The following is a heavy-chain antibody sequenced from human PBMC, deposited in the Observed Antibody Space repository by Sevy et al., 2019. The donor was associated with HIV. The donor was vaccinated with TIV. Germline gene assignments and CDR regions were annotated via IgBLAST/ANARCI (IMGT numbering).Heavy chain of an antibody. CDR1: GGSFSGYY. CDR3: AKDGTTYCDFWSGYKGWFDP. J-gene: IGHJ5*02. D-gene: IGHD3-3*01. CDR2: INHSGST. Sequence: SETLSLTCAVYGGSFSGYYWSWIRQPPGKGLEWIGEINHSGSTNYNPSLKSRVTISVDTSKNQFSLKLSSVTAADTAVYYCAKDGTTYCDFWSGYKGWFDPWGQGTLVTVSS. V-gene: IGHV4-34*01.